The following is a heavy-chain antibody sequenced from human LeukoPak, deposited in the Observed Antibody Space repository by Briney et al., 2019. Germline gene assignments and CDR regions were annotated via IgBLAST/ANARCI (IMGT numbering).Heavy chain of an antibody. V-gene: IGHV1-69*04. CDR2: IIPILGIA. CDR1: GGTFSSYA. CDR3: ARDTPTVTSLDY. J-gene: IGHJ4*02. D-gene: IGHD4-17*01. Sequence: SVKVSCKASGGTFSSYAISWVRQAPGQGLEWMGRIIPILGIANCAQKLQGRVTMTTDTSTSTAYMELRSLRSDDTAVYYCARDTPTVTSLDYWGQGTLVPVSS.